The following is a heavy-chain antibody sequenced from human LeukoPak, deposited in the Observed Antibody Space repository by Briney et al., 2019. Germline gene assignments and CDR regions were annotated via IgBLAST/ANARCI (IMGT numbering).Heavy chain of an antibody. CDR1: GGLISRIEYY. CDR3: ASVSVWELSTHPGGSFDY. V-gene: IGHV4-30-4*01. Sequence: SETLSLTCTVSGGLISRIEYYWSWIRQSPVKGLEWLGHIYHTGTTLYSPHLNNRLTVSVDSSRNQFSLTLNSVTAADTAVYYCASVSVWELSTHPGGSFDYWGRGILVTVSS. J-gene: IGHJ4*02. D-gene: IGHD1-26*01. CDR2: IYHTGTT.